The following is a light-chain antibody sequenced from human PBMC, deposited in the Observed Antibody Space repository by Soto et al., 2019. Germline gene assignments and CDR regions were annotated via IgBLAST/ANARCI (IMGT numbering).Light chain of an antibody. CDR3: QQYGSSPWT. CDR1: QSVSSN. CDR2: GAS. V-gene: IGKV3-20*01. J-gene: IGKJ1*01. Sequence: VLTQSPGTLSLSPGERATLSCRASQSVSSNLAWYQQKPGQAPRLLIYGASSKATGIPGRFSGSGSGTDFTLTIRRLEPEDFAVYYCQQYGSSPWTFGPGTKVEIK.